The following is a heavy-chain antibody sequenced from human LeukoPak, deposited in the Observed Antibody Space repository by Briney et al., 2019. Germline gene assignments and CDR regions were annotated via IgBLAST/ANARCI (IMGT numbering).Heavy chain of an antibody. CDR3: ARVSREKLVKYYYYYYYMDV. J-gene: IGHJ6*03. CDR1: GFTFSSYS. D-gene: IGHD6-6*01. CDR2: ISSSSSYI. V-gene: IGHV3-21*01. Sequence: NPGGSLRLSCAAPGFTFSSYSMNWVRQAPGKGLERVSSISSSSSYIYYADSVKGRFTISRDNAKHSLYLQMNSLRAEDTAVYYCARVSREKLVKYYYYYYYMDVWGKGTTVTVSS.